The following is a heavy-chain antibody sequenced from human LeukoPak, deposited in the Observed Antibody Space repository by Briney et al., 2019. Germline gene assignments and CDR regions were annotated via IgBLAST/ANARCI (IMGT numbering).Heavy chain of an antibody. CDR1: GGTFSSYA. D-gene: IGHD6-19*01. CDR3: ARDGSSGWSFLYYFDY. Sequence: ASVKVSCKASGGTFSSYAISWVRQAPGQGLEWMGGIIPIFGTANYAQKFQGRVTITADESTSTAYMELSSLRSEDTAVYYCARDGSSGWSFLYYFDYWGQGTLLTVSS. J-gene: IGHJ4*02. CDR2: IIPIFGTA. V-gene: IGHV1-69*13.